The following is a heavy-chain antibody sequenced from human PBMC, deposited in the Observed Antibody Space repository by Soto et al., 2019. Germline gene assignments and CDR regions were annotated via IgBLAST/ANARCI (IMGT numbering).Heavy chain of an antibody. CDR1: GGSVSSGSYY. Sequence: QVQLQESGPGLVKPSETLSLTCTVSGGSVSSGSYYWSWIRQPPGKGLEWIGYIYYSGSTNYNPSLKSRVTISVDTSKNQFSLKLSSVTAADTAVYYRARDTGEGYYYYGMDVWGQGTTVTVSS. D-gene: IGHD7-27*01. J-gene: IGHJ6*02. V-gene: IGHV4-61*01. CDR3: ARDTGEGYYYYGMDV. CDR2: IYYSGST.